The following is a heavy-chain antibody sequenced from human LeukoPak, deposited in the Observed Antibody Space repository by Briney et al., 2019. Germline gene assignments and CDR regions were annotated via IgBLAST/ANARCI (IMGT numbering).Heavy chain of an antibody. CDR1: GGSFSEYY. V-gene: IGHV4-34*01. Sequence: SETLSLTCAVYGGSFSEYYWSWIRQPPGKKLAWIGEINHSGSTNYNPSLQNRFTISVDTSKNQFSLKLSSVTAADTAVYYCARGGYSGLTHWGQGTLVTVSS. CDR3: ARGGYSGLTH. J-gene: IGHJ4*02. D-gene: IGHD5-12*01. CDR2: INHSGST.